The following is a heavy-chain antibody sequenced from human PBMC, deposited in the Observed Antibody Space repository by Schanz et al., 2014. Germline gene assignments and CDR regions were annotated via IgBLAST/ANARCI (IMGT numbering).Heavy chain of an antibody. V-gene: IGHV3-74*02. CDR2: INGDGSRT. CDR1: GFTFSNYW. D-gene: IGHD3-10*01. CDR3: AKGRFGELSAFDI. Sequence: VQLVESGGGVVQPGGSLRLSCAASGFTFSNYWMHWVRQAPGKGLVWVSRINGDGSRTAYADSVKGRFTISRDNAKNTLYLQMNSLRAEDTAVYYCAKGRFGELSAFDIWGQGTMVTVSS. J-gene: IGHJ3*02.